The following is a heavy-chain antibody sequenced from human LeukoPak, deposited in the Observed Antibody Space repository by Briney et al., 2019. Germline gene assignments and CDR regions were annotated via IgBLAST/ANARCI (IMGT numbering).Heavy chain of an antibody. D-gene: IGHD3-10*01. J-gene: IGHJ4*02. Sequence: WASVKVSCKASGYTFTGYYMHWVRQAPGQGLEWMGWINPNSGGTNYAQKFQGRVTMTRDTSVSTAYMELSRLRSDDTAVYYCARDTRLTHHITMVRGDGFDYWGQGTLVTVSS. CDR1: GYTFTGYY. CDR3: ARDTRLTHHITMVRGDGFDY. CDR2: INPNSGGT. V-gene: IGHV1-2*02.